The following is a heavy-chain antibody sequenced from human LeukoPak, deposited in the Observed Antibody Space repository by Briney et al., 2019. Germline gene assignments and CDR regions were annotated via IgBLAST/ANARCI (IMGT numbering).Heavy chain of an antibody. CDR2: INHSGYT. CDR3: ASMRMDANWFDP. V-gene: IGHV4-34*01. J-gene: IGHJ5*02. CDR1: GGSLNSYY. D-gene: IGHD2-2*01. Sequence: SETLSLTRNVYGGSLNSYYWSWIRQPPGKGLEWIGEINHSGYTNYNPSLKSRVTISVDTATKQFSLKMMSVTAADTAVYYCASMRMDANWFDPWGQGTLVTVSS.